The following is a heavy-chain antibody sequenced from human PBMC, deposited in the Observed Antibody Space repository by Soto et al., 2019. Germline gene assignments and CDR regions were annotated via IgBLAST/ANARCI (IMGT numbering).Heavy chain of an antibody. D-gene: IGHD4-17*01. CDR2: IWYDGTQK. V-gene: IGHV3-33*01. CDR1: GFTFNTYS. Sequence: QVQLEESGGGVVQPGRSLRISCEASGFTFNTYSMHWVRQPPGKGLEWLAAIWYDGTQKYYADSVKGRFIISRDNSKKTLYLEMNSLRAEDTAVYYCVRAGGTTVTGLWHFDSWGQGTLVTVSS. J-gene: IGHJ4*02. CDR3: VRAGGTTVTGLWHFDS.